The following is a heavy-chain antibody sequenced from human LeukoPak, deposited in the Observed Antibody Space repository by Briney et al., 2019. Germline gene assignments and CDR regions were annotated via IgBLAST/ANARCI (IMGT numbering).Heavy chain of an antibody. CDR3: ARGGYYYDSSGYYPKPFDY. J-gene: IGHJ4*02. CDR1: GGSITSYY. D-gene: IGHD3-22*01. Sequence: SSETLSLTCSVSGGSITSYYWFWIRQPPGKGLEWIGYIYYSGSTNYNPSLKSRVTISVDTSKNQFSLKLSSVTAADTAVYYCARGGYYYDSSGYYPKPFDYWGQGTLVTVSS. CDR2: IYYSGST. V-gene: IGHV4-59*01.